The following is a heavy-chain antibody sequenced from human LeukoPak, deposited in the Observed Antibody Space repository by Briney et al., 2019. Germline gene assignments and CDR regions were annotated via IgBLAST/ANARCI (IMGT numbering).Heavy chain of an antibody. J-gene: IGHJ4*02. Sequence: SETLSLTCTVSGGSVSSYYWSWIRQPPGKGLEWIGYIYYSGSTNYNPSLKSRVTISVDTSKNQFSLKLSSVTAADTAVYYCARDRGYLDYFDYWGQGTLVTVSS. CDR2: IYYSGST. CDR1: GGSVSSYY. CDR3: ARDRGYLDYFDY. D-gene: IGHD3-10*01. V-gene: IGHV4-59*02.